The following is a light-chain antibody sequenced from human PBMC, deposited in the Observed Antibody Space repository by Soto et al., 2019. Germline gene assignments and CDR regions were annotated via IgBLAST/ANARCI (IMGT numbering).Light chain of an antibody. CDR3: QHYNDYSYT. Sequence: DIQMTQSPSTLSASVGDRVAITCRASQSVSGWLAWYQQKPGKVPKLLIYQASTLEDGVPSRFSGRGSGTEFTLTISSLQPDASATYYCQHYNDYSYTFGPGTNLEIK. J-gene: IGKJ2*01. V-gene: IGKV1-5*03. CDR1: QSVSGW. CDR2: QAS.